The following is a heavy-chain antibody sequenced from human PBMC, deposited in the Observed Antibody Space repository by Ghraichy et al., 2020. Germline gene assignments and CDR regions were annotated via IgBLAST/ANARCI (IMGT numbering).Heavy chain of an antibody. V-gene: IGHV3-11*01. CDR1: GFIFSDYY. CDR2: ISSSGSTI. J-gene: IGHJ4*02. Sequence: GESLRLSCAASGFIFSDYYMSWIRQAPGKGLEWVSYISSSGSTIYYADSVKGRFTISRDNAKNSLYLQMNSLRAEDTAVYYCASTKDCGGDCSLDYWGQGTLVTVSS. D-gene: IGHD2-21*02. CDR3: ASTKDCGGDCSLDY.